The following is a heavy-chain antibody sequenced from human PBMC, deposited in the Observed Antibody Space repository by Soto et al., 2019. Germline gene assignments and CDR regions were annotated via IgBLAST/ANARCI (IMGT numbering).Heavy chain of an antibody. Sequence: PGGSLRLSCAASGFTFSSYGMHWVRQAPGKGLEWVAVISYDGSNKYYADSVKGRFTISRDNSKNTLYLQMNSLRAEDTAVYYCAKSTFLWNYGPFDYWGQGTLVTVSS. CDR1: GFTFSSYG. V-gene: IGHV3-30*18. D-gene: IGHD1-7*01. J-gene: IGHJ4*02. CDR3: AKSTFLWNYGPFDY. CDR2: ISYDGSNK.